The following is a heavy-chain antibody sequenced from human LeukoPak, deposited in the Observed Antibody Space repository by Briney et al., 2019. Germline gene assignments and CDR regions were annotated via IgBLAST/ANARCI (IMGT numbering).Heavy chain of an antibody. D-gene: IGHD3/OR15-3a*01. CDR2: LYSGGSA. J-gene: IGHJ4*02. CDR3: ARVDTRYYFDY. Sequence: GSLRLSCAASGFTVSTNYMTWVRQAPGKGLEWMSLLYSGGSAYYADSVEGRFTISRDNSQNTVYLQMNSLRAEDTAVYYCARVDTRYYFDYWGQGILVTVSS. CDR1: GFTVSTNY. V-gene: IGHV3-53*01.